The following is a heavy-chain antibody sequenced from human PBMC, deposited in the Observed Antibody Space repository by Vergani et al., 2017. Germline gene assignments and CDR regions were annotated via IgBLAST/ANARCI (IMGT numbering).Heavy chain of an antibody. D-gene: IGHD3-9*01. CDR1: GFSFNSYW. J-gene: IGHJ5*01. Sequence: DVHLAESGGGFFQPGGSLRLSCSASGFSFNSYWMHWVRQVPGKGLLWVSRIKSDGSITAYADSVKRRFTISRDNAQNTLYLQMNSLRVEDTGVYYCARARCIETCYMSNWLDSWGQGTLVTVSS. CDR3: ARARCIETCYMSNWLDS. CDR2: IKSDGSIT. V-gene: IGHV3-74*03.